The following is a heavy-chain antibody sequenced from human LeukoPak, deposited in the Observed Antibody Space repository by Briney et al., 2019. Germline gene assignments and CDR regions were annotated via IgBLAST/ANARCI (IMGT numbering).Heavy chain of an antibody. Sequence: SESLSLTCTVSSGSISYFYWNWIRQPPGKGLEWIGYIHYTGSTTYNPSLKSRVTISVDTSKTQYSLKLSSVTAADTAVYYCATYTNRLHYWGQGTLVTVSS. CDR1: SGSISYFY. CDR2: IHYTGST. V-gene: IGHV4-59*01. D-gene: IGHD2-8*01. J-gene: IGHJ4*02. CDR3: ATYTNRLHY.